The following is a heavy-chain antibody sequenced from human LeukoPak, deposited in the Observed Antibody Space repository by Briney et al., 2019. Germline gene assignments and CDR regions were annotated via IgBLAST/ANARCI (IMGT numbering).Heavy chain of an antibody. CDR3: AGFMVRGVIPDY. D-gene: IGHD3-10*01. J-gene: IGHJ4*02. CDR1: GGSISSSSYY. CDR2: IYYSGST. V-gene: IGHV4-39*01. Sequence: PSETLSLTCTVSGGSISSSSYYWGWIRQPPGKGLEWIGSIYYSGSTYYNPSLKSRVTISVDTSKNQFSLKLSSVTAADTAVYYCAGFMVRGVIPDYWGQGTLVTVSS.